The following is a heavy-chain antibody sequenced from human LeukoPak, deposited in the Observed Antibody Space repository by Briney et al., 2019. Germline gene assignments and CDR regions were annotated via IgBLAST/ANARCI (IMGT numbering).Heavy chain of an antibody. V-gene: IGHV3-7*01. D-gene: IGHD3-22*01. J-gene: IGHJ4*02. CDR2: IKQDGSEK. CDR1: GFTFSSYW. Sequence: GGSLRLSCAASGFTFSSYWMSWVRQAPGKGLEWVANIKQDGSEKYYVDSVKGRFTISRDNAKNSLYLQMNSLRAEDTAVYYCARDMEYYYDSSGLFAAFDYWGQGTLATVSS. CDR3: ARDMEYYYDSSGLFAAFDY.